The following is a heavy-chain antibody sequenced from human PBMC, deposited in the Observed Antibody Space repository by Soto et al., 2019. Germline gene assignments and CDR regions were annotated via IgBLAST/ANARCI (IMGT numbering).Heavy chain of an antibody. CDR1: GGPFSSDSFI. Sequence: PSETLSLTCSVSGGPFSSDSFIWSWVRQFPGKGLEWIGYINYSGTTYYNPSLRSRITMSVDTSKNQFSLNLSSVTAADTAVYYCARDHKWDGMDVWGHGTTVTVSS. D-gene: IGHD1-26*01. J-gene: IGHJ6*02. V-gene: IGHV4-31*03. CDR2: INYSGTT. CDR3: ARDHKWDGMDV.